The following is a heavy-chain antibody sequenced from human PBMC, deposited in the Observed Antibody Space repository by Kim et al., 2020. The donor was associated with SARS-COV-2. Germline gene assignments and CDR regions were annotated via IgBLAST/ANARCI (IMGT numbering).Heavy chain of an antibody. Sequence: YNPSLKSRVTISVDTSKNQFSLKLSSVTAADTAVYYCARGAYYGGNPFDYWGQGTLVTVSS. D-gene: IGHD4-17*01. V-gene: IGHV4-39*01. J-gene: IGHJ4*02. CDR3: ARGAYYGGNPFDY.